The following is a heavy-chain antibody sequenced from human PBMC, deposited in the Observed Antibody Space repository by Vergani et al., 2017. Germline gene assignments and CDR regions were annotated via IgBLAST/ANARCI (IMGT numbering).Heavy chain of an antibody. Sequence: QLQLQESGPGLVKPSATLSLTCSVSGASIRRSNYYSGWNRPLPGKGLEWIASIYYSGSAYYNTSLKSRVTISVAKSRNQFSLKLSSVTAADTAVYCCARHSTVEWLVKLGWIDPWGQGTLVTVSS. CDR1: GASIRRSNYY. CDR2: IYYSGSA. CDR3: ARHSTVEWLVKLGWIDP. J-gene: IGHJ5*02. D-gene: IGHD6-19*01. V-gene: IGHV4-39*01.